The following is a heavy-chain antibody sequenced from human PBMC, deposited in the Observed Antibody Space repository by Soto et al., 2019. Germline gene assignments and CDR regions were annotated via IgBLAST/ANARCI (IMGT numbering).Heavy chain of an antibody. D-gene: IGHD3-10*01. J-gene: IGHJ6*02. CDR3: ARSVRVVRGVHYSYYGMDV. CDR2: IIPIFGTA. Sequence: QVQLVQSGAEVKKPGSSVKVSCKASGGTFSSYAISWVRQAPGQGLEWMGGIIPIFGTANYAQKFQGRVTITADKSTSTAYMELSSLRSEDTAVYYCARSVRVVRGVHYSYYGMDVWGQGTTVTVSS. V-gene: IGHV1-69*06. CDR1: GGTFSSYA.